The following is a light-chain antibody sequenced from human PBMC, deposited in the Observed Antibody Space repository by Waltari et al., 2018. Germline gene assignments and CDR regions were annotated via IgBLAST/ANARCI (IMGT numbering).Light chain of an antibody. Sequence: SFELTQPPSVPVSPGQTARITCSGDAFPKKRSYWYHQKSGQAPALIIYEDNKRPSGIPERFSGSTSGTLATLTISGAQVEDEAVYYCYSTDSSGNERVFGTGTEVTVL. J-gene: IGLJ1*01. V-gene: IGLV3-10*01. CDR3: YSTDSSGNERV. CDR1: AFPKKR. CDR2: EDN.